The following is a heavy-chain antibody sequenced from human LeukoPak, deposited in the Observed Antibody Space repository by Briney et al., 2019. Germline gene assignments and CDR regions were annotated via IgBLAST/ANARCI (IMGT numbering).Heavy chain of an antibody. CDR3: ARALIDSSGYYPNYYYYYYMDV. CDR2: ISAYNGNT. Sequence: ASVKVSCKASGYTFTSYGISWVRQAPGQGLEWMGWISAYNGNTNYAQKLQGRVTMTTDTSTSTAYMELRSLRSDDTAVYYCARALIDSSGYYPNYYYYYYMDVWGKGTTVTVSS. D-gene: IGHD3-22*01. J-gene: IGHJ6*03. V-gene: IGHV1-18*01. CDR1: GYTFTSYG.